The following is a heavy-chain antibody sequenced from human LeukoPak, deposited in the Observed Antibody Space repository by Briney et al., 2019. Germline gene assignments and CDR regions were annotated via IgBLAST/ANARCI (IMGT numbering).Heavy chain of an antibody. CDR2: IGSSGTTA. V-gene: IGHV3-48*03. Sequence: PGGSLRLSCAASGFNFRSYEMNWVRHAPGKGLEEVSYIGSSGTTAYYADSVKGRFTISRDNAKNSLYLHMNSLRAEDTAVYYCARDFSKYYLDYWGQGTLVTVSS. CDR1: GFNFRSYE. D-gene: IGHD6-13*01. J-gene: IGHJ4*02. CDR3: ARDFSKYYLDY.